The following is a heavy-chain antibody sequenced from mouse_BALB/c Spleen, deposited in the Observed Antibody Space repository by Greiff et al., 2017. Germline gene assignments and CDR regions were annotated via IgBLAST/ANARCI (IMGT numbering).Heavy chain of an antibody. CDR3: ARGGPYFDY. D-gene: IGHD1-1*02. J-gene: IGHJ2*01. CDR1: GFTFSSYG. V-gene: IGHV5-6*01. Sequence: EVKLMESGGDLVKPGGSLKLSCAASGFTFSSYGMSCVRQTPDKRLEWVATISSGGSYTYYPDSVKGRFTISRDNARNILYLQMSSLRSEDTAMYYCARGGPYFDYWGQGTTLTVSS. CDR2: ISSGGSYT.